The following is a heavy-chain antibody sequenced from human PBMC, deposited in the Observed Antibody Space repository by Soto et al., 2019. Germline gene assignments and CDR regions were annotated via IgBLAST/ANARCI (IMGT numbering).Heavy chain of an antibody. CDR2: ISGSGGST. J-gene: IGHJ6*02. CDR3: AKDALTGIAAAGTVRDYYYGMDV. D-gene: IGHD6-13*01. CDR1: GFTFSSYA. V-gene: IGHV3-23*01. Sequence: GGSLRLSCAASGFTFSSYAMSWVRQAPGKGLGWVSAISGSGGSTYYADSVKGRFTISRDNSKNTLYLQMNSLRAEDTAVYYCAKDALTGIAAAGTVRDYYYGMDVWGQGTTVTVSS.